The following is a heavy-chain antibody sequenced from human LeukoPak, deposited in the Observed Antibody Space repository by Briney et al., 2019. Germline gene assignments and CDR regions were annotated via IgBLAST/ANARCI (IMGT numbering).Heavy chain of an antibody. CDR2: ISSSGSTI. J-gene: IGHJ4*02. D-gene: IGHD2-21*01. V-gene: IGHV3-11*04. Sequence: PGGSLRLSCAASGFTFSDYYMSWIRQAPGKGLEWVSYISSSGSTIYYADSVKGRFTISRDNSKNTLYLQMNSLRAEDTAVYYCARTTSILLYYFDYWGQGTLVTVSS. CDR1: GFTFSDYY. CDR3: ARTTSILLYYFDY.